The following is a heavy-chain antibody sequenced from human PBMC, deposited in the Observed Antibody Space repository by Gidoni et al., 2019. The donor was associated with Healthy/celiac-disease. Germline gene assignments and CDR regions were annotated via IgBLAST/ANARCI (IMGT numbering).Heavy chain of an antibody. J-gene: IGHJ3*02. CDR3: ARDDSSGYYYEYWAFDI. CDR2: ISSSSSTI. V-gene: IGHV3-48*01. Sequence: EVQLVESGGGLVQPGGSLRLSCAASGFTFRSYSMNWVRQAPGKGLEWVSYISSSSSTIYYADSVKGRFTISRDNAKNSLYLQMNSLRAEDTAVYYCARDDSSGYYYEYWAFDIWGQGTMATVSS. CDR1: GFTFRSYS. D-gene: IGHD3-22*01.